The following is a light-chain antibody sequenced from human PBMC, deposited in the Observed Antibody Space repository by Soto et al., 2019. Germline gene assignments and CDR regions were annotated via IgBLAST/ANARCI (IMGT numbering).Light chain of an antibody. CDR3: QQRSNWPPGLT. CDR1: QSVSSY. V-gene: IGKV3-11*01. CDR2: DAS. J-gene: IGKJ4*01. Sequence: EIVLTQSPATLSLSPGERATLSCRASQSVSSYLAWYQQKPVQAPRLLIYDASNRATGIPARFSGSGSGTDFTLPISSLEPEDFAVYYCQQRSNWPPGLTVGGGTKVEIK.